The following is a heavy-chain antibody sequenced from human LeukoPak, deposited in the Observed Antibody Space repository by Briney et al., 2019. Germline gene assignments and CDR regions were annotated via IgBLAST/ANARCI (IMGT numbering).Heavy chain of an antibody. CDR2: IKRDGGEK. CDR3: ASLDTAHPSGVY. J-gene: IGHJ4*02. V-gene: IGHV3-7*01. Sequence: GGSLRLSCEASTFTFTPGWMSWVRQAPGKGLEWVAMIKRDGGEKHYVDSVKSRFTISRDNAKKSLYLQMGSLRDEDTAVYYCASLDTAHPSGVYWGQGTLVTVSS. CDR1: TFTFTPGW. D-gene: IGHD5-18*01.